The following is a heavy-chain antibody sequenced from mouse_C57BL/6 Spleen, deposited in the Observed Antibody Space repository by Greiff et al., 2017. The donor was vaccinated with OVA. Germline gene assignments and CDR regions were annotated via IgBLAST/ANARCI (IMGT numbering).Heavy chain of an antibody. J-gene: IGHJ1*03. V-gene: IGHV2-6-1*01. CDR2: IWSDGST. CDR1: GFSLTSYG. CDR3: AIHYYGSSYWYFDV. Sequence: VKLMESGPGLVAPSQSLSITCTVSGFSLTSYGVHWVRQPPGKGLEWLVVIWSDGSTTYTSALKSRLSISKDNSKSQVFLKMNSLQTDDTAMYDCAIHYYGSSYWYFDVWGTGTTVTVSS. D-gene: IGHD1-1*01.